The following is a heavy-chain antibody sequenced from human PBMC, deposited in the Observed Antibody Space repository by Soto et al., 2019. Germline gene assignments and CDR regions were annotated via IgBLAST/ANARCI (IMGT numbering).Heavy chain of an antibody. CDR1: GYSFANYW. D-gene: IGHD3-10*01. Sequence: PGESLKISCQGCGYSFANYWIAWARQMPGKGLEWVGVIYPGDSDTRYSPSFRGQVTISADKSISHVYLQWSSLKASDTAMYYCARNRLRQYYYGMDVWGQGTTVTVSS. J-gene: IGHJ6*02. CDR3: ARNRLRQYYYGMDV. V-gene: IGHV5-51*01. CDR2: IYPGDSDT.